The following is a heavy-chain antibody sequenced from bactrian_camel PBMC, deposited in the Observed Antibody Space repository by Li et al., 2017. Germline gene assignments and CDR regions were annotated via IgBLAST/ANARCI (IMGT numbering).Heavy chain of an antibody. J-gene: IGHJ6*01. D-gene: IGHD5*01. V-gene: IGHV3S53*01. CDR3: AAWVGGTLMNFGY. CDR2: IDSDGIA. Sequence: QVQLVESGGGLVQAGGSLRLSCGASGSIYGDACVGWLRQAPGKEREGVAAIDSDGIASYADSVKGRFTISKDNAMNTLYLQMNSLKPEDTAVYYCAAWVGGTLMNFGYWGQGTQVTVS. CDR1: GSIYGDAC.